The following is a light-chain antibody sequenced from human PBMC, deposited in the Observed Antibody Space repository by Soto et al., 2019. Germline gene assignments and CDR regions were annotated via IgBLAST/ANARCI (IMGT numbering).Light chain of an antibody. CDR1: QDVSSY. V-gene: IGKV1D-8*01. CDR3: QQYYRFPFT. J-gene: IGKJ2*01. CDR2: AAS. Sequence: VIWMTQSPSLLSASTGDRVTITCRMGQDVSSYSAWYQQKPGKAPELLIYAASTLQSGVPSRFTGSGSGTDFTLTISSLQSEDFATYYCQQYYRFPFTFGQGTKLEIK.